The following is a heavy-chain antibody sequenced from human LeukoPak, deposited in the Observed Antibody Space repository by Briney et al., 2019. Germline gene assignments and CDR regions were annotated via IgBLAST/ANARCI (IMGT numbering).Heavy chain of an antibody. V-gene: IGHV3-48*03. Sequence: GGSLRLSCAASGFTFSSYEMNWVRQAPGKGLEWVSYISSSVNTIYYADSVKGRFTISRDNAKNSLYLQMHSLKVEDTAVYYCARDRRADDIPYNWFDPWGQGTLVTVSS. CDR1: GFTFSSYE. CDR2: ISSSVNTI. CDR3: ARDRRADDIPYNWFDP. J-gene: IGHJ5*02. D-gene: IGHD2-15*01.